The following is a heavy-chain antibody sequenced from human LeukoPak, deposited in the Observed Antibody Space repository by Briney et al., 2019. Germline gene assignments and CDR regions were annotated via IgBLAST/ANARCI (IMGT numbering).Heavy chain of an antibody. V-gene: IGHV3-30*04. J-gene: IGHJ4*02. CDR2: ISYDGSNK. D-gene: IGHD3-10*01. Sequence: GGSLRLSCAASGFTFSSYAMHWVRQAPGKGLEWVAVISYDGSNKYYADSVKGRFTISRDNSKNTLYLQMSSLRAEDTAVYYCARDVGGRARGVIITSLDYWGQGTLVTVSS. CDR1: GFTFSSYA. CDR3: ARDVGGRARGVIITSLDY.